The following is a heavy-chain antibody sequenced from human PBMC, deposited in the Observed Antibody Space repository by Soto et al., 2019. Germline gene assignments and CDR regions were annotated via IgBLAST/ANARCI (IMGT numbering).Heavy chain of an antibody. CDR2: ISGSGGST. Sequence: GGSLRLSCAASGFTFSSYAMSWVRQAPGKRLEWVSAISGSGGSTYYADSVKGRFTISRNNSKNTLYLQMNSLRAEDTAVYYCAKDFEDVYGSGSYPLVSDYWGQGTLVTVSS. CDR3: AKDFEDVYGSGSYPLVSDY. D-gene: IGHD3-10*01. CDR1: GFTFSSYA. V-gene: IGHV3-23*01. J-gene: IGHJ4*02.